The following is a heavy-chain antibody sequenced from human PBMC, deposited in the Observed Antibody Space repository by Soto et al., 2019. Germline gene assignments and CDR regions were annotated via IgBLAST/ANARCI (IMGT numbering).Heavy chain of an antibody. CDR3: ARVGIIAVAGTTNWFDP. CDR1: GGTFSSYA. Sequence: SVKVSCKASGGTFSSYAISWVRQAPGQGLEWMGGIIPIFGTANYAQKFQGRVTITADESTSTAYMELSSLRSEDTAVYYCARVGIIAVAGTTNWFDPWGQGTLVTVSS. J-gene: IGHJ5*02. D-gene: IGHD6-19*01. V-gene: IGHV1-69*13. CDR2: IIPIFGTA.